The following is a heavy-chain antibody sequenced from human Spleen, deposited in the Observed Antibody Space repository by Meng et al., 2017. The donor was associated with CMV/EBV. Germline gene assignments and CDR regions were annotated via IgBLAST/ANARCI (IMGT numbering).Heavy chain of an antibody. J-gene: IGHJ4*02. CDR1: AYTYTTCG. CDR2: INPYNDNT. V-gene: IGHV1-18*01. Sequence: QVQLVQSGADVKKPGASVRVSCEASAYTYTTCGFSWVRQAPGQGLEWMGWINPYNDNTNYAQKVQGRVTMTTDTSTRTAYMELRSLRSDDSAMYYCARAGAAVTTNFDFWGQGTLVTVSS. CDR3: ARAGAAVTTNFDF. D-gene: IGHD4-17*01.